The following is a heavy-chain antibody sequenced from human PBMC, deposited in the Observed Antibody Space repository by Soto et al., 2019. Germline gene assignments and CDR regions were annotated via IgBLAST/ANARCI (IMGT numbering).Heavy chain of an antibody. J-gene: IGHJ4*02. CDR2: IYYSGST. V-gene: IGHV4-31*03. CDR3: ARVDSSSWYFYFDY. Sequence: SETLSLTCTVSGGSISSGGYYWSWIRQHPGKGLEWIGYIYYSGSTYYNPSLKSRVTISVDTSKNQFSLKLSSVTAADTAVYYCARVDSSSWYFYFDYWGQGTLVTVSS. D-gene: IGHD6-13*01. CDR1: GGSISSGGYY.